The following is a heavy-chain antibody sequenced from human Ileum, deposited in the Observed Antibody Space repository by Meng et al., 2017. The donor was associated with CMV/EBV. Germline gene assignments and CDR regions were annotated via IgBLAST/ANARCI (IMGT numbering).Heavy chain of an antibody. CDR3: AREGSAVH. V-gene: IGHV4-4*07. D-gene: IGHD6-13*01. J-gene: IGHJ4*02. Sequence: QVPLQETGPGPVQPSYSLILTGTVSATAITGYYWSWNPQSAAKGLELIGRIYTSGRTNYNPSLHSRVSMSIDTSKNQFSLKLRSVTAADTAVYYCAREGSAVHWGQGTLVTVSS. CDR1: ATAITGYY. CDR2: IYTSGRT.